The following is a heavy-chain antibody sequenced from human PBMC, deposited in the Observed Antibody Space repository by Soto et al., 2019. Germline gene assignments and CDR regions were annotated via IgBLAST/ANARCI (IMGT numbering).Heavy chain of an antibody. CDR3: ARDSSPLLEEQLATDRKYYYYGMDV. CDR2: IYYSGST. CDR1: GGSISSGDYY. Sequence: QVQLQESGPGLVKPSQTLSLTCTVSGGSISSGDYYWSWIRQPPGKGLEWIGYIYYSGSTYYNPSLKSRVTISVDTSKNQFSLKLSSVTAADTAVYYCARDSSPLLEEQLATDRKYYYYGMDVWGQGTTVTVSS. V-gene: IGHV4-30-4*01. J-gene: IGHJ6*02. D-gene: IGHD6-6*01.